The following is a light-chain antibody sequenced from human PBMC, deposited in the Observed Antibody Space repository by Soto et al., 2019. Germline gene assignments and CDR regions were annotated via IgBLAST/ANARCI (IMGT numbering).Light chain of an antibody. CDR2: GAS. V-gene: IGKV1-39*01. J-gene: IGKJ4*01. CDR1: QSINNY. CDR3: QQTYIPPLT. Sequence: DIQMTQSPSSLSASVGDRVTITCRASQSINNYLNWYRQKPGKAPELLIFGASSLQSGVPSRFSGSRSGTDFTLTISSLQSEDFASYYCQQTYIPPLTFGGGSKREVK.